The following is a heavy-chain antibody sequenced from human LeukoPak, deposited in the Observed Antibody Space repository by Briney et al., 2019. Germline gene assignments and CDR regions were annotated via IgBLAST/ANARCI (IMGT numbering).Heavy chain of an antibody. CDR3: ARGTYYLTS. CDR2: MNTNSGNT. CDR1: GYTFTSYD. J-gene: IGHJ5*02. V-gene: IGHV1-8*01. D-gene: IGHD3-22*01. Sequence: GASLKVSSKASGYTFTSYDINSVRHATGQGLEWMGWMNTNSGNTSSAQKFQGRVTMTRNTSISTAYMELSSLRSEDTAVYYCARGTYYLTSWGQGTLVTVSS.